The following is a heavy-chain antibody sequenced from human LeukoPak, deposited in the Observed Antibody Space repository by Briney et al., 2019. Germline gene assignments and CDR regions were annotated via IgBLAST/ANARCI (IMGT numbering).Heavy chain of an antibody. CDR3: TTEKDGQDAFDI. Sequence: GGSLRLSCTASGFTFGDYAMSWVRQAPGKGLEWVGFIRSKAYGGTTDYAAPVKGRFTISRDDSKNTLYLQMNSLKTEDTAVYYCTTEKDGQDAFDIWGQGTMVTVSS. J-gene: IGHJ3*02. V-gene: IGHV3-49*04. CDR2: IRSKAYGGTT. CDR1: GFTFGDYA.